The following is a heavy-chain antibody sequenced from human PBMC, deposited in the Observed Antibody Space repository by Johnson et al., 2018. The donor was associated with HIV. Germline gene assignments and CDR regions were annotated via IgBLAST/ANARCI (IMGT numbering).Heavy chain of an antibody. CDR2: ISYDGSNK. CDR1: GFTFSSYA. Sequence: QVQLVESGGGVVQPGRSLRLSCAASGFTFSSYAMHWARQAPGKGLEWVALISYDGSNKYYADSVTGRFTISRDNAKNSLYRQMNSLRADDTALYYCARELGIQSFDLWGQGTMVTVSS. D-gene: IGHD7-27*01. J-gene: IGHJ3*01. CDR3: ARELGIQSFDL. V-gene: IGHV3-30-3*01.